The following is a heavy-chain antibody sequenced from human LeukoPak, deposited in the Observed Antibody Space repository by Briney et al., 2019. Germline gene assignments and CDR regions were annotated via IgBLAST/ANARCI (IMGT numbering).Heavy chain of an antibody. CDR3: ASVRFGEPSYYYYYYYMDV. CDR1: GGTFSSYA. V-gene: IGHV1-69*05. D-gene: IGHD3-10*01. Sequence: GASVKVSCKASGGTFSSYAISWVRQAPGQGLEWMGGIIPIFGTANYAQKFQGRVTITTDESTSTAYMELSSLRSEDTAVYYCASVRFGEPSYYYYYYYMDVWGKGTTVTVSS. J-gene: IGHJ6*03. CDR2: IIPIFGTA.